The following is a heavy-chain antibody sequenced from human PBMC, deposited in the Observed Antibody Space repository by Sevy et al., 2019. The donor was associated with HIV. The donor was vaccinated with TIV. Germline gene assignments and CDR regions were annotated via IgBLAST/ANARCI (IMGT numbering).Heavy chain of an antibody. Sequence: ASVKVSCAAFGYTFTTYDINWVRQAPGQGLEWMGWMSPNTGATGLAQKFQGRVTLTRNKSITTAYMELSSLTYEDTAIYYCARGGNGDFWSYEYYYYGMDVWGQGTTVTVSS. CDR3: ARGGNGDFWSYEYYYYGMDV. CDR2: MSPNTGAT. V-gene: IGHV1-8*01. D-gene: IGHD3-3*01. J-gene: IGHJ6*02. CDR1: GYTFTTYD.